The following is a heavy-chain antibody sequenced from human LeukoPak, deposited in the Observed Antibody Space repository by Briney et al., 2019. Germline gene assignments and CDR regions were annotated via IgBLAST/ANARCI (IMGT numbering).Heavy chain of an antibody. CDR3: AREEEQQLVPVGWFDP. CDR2: INPSGGST. J-gene: IGHJ5*02. D-gene: IGHD6-13*01. CDR1: GYTFTSYY. Sequence: ASVKVSCKASGYTFTSYYMYWVRQAPGQGLEWMGIINPSGGSTSYAQKFQGRVTMTRDTSTSTVYMELSSLRSEDTAVYYCAREEEQQLVPVGWFDPWGQGTLVTVSS. V-gene: IGHV1-46*01.